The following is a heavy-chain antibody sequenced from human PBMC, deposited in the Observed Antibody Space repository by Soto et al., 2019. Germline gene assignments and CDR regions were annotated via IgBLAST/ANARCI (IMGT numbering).Heavy chain of an antibody. J-gene: IGHJ4*02. Sequence: EVQLVESGGGLVQPGGSLRLSCAASGFTFSTHWMTWVRQPPGKGLEWVANINQDGSERYYVDSVRGRFTISRDNAKNSLYLQMNSLRAEDTGVYYCVCGGNFFVYWGQGTLVTVSP. CDR2: INQDGSER. V-gene: IGHV3-7*01. CDR3: VCGGNFFVY. CDR1: GFTFSTHW. D-gene: IGHD3-16*01.